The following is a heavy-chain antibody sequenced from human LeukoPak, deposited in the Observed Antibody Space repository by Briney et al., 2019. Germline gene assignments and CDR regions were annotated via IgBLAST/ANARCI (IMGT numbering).Heavy chain of an antibody. V-gene: IGHV4-39*01. J-gene: IGHJ5*02. Sequence: GSLRLSCAASGFTFSSYEMNWVRQAPGKGLEWIGSIYYSGSTYYNPSLKSRVTISVDTSKNQFSLKLSSVTAADTAVYYCARHASRQWLVGNWFDPWGQGTLVTVSS. D-gene: IGHD6-19*01. CDR1: GFTFSSYE. CDR3: ARHASRQWLVGNWFDP. CDR2: IYYSGST.